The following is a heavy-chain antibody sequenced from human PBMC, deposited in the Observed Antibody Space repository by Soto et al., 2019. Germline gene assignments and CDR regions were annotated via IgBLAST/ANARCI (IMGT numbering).Heavy chain of an antibody. CDR2: ISAYNGNT. D-gene: IGHD2-2*01. J-gene: IGHJ6*03. CDR3: ARVAHFIVVVPAAIYPARDYYYYYMDV. CDR1: GYTFTSYG. Sequence: QVQLVLSGAEVKKPGASVKVSCKASGYTFTSYGISWVRQAPGQGLEWMGWISAYNGNTNYAQKLQGRVTMTTDTSTSTAYMELRSLRSDDTAVYYCARVAHFIVVVPAAIYPARDYYYYYMDVWGKGTTVTVSS. V-gene: IGHV1-18*01.